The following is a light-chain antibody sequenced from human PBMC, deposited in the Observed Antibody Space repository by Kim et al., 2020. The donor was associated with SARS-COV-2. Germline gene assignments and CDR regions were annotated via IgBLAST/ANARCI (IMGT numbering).Light chain of an antibody. Sequence: ASLGDRVTITCLASQSIKNYLNWYQQEPGKAPKLLMYAASTLQSGVPSRFSGSGSGTDFTLTISSLQPEDSATYYCQQSYSMPFTFGPGTKVDIK. CDR1: QSIKNY. J-gene: IGKJ3*01. CDR3: QQSYSMPFT. V-gene: IGKV1-39*01. CDR2: AAS.